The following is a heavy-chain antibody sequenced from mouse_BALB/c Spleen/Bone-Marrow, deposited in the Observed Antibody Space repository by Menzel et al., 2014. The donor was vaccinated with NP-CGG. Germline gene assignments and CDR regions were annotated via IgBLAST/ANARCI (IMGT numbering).Heavy chain of an antibody. CDR2: ISCYNGAT. CDR1: GYSFTGYY. CDR3: ARGDGYYVDFDC. D-gene: IGHD2-3*01. V-gene: IGHV1S34*01. Sequence: LVKTGASVKISCKASGYSFTGYYMHWVKQSHGKSLEWIGYISCYNGATSSNQKFKGKATFTVDTSSSTAYMQFNSLTSEDTAVYYCARGDGYYVDFDCWGQGTTLTVSS. J-gene: IGHJ2*01.